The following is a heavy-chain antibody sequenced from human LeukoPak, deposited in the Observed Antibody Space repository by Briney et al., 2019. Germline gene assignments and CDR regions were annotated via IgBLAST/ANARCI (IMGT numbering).Heavy chain of an antibody. Sequence: ASVKVSFKASGYTFTVYYMHWVRQAPGQGLEWMGWINPNSGGTNYAQKFQGRVTITRDTSISTAYMELSRLRSDDTAVYYCARDPRYSSRGDYWGQGTLVTVSS. V-gene: IGHV1-2*02. CDR2: INPNSGGT. CDR3: ARDPRYSSRGDY. J-gene: IGHJ4*02. D-gene: IGHD6-13*01. CDR1: GYTFTVYY.